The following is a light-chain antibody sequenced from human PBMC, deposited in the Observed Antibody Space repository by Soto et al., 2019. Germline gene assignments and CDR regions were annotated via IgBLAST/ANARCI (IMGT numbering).Light chain of an antibody. CDR3: QQYGSSPIT. Sequence: EIVLTQSPGTLSLSPGERATLSCRASQTVSSYYLALYQQKPGQAPRLLISGASIRATGIPDRISGSGSGTDFTLTITRLEPEDFAVYYCQQYGSSPITFGQGTRLEIK. CDR2: GAS. J-gene: IGKJ5*01. CDR1: QTVSSYY. V-gene: IGKV3-20*01.